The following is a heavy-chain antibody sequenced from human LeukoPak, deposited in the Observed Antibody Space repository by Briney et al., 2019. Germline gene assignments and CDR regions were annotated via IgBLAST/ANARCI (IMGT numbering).Heavy chain of an antibody. V-gene: IGHV4-59*01. CDR2: IYYSGST. D-gene: IGHD1-26*01. J-gene: IGHJ4*02. CDR1: GGSISSYY. CDR3: TRVPSGSYYRGNYFDY. Sequence: KPSENLSLNCTGSGGSISSYYWSWIRQPPGKGLEWSGDIYYSGSTNYNPSLKSRVTISVDTSKNQFSLKLSSVTAADTAVYYCTRVPSGSYYRGNYFDYWGQGTLVTVSS.